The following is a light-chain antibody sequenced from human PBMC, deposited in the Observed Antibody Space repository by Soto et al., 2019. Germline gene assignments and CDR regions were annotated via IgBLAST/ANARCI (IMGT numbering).Light chain of an antibody. J-gene: IGKJ1*01. Sequence: DIQITYSPSTLSSSVGDRVTITCRASQSISNWLAWYQQKPGKAPKLLIYKASTLASGVPSRFSGSGSGTEFTLTISSLQPDDFATYYCQQYNSYSRTFGQGTKVDI. CDR1: QSISNW. CDR3: QQYNSYSRT. V-gene: IGKV1-5*03. CDR2: KAS.